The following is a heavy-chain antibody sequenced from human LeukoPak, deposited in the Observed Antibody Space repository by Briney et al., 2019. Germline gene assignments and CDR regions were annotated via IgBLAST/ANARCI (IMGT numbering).Heavy chain of an antibody. CDR3: AKEGVAAAGLDD. Sequence: PGGSLRLSCAASGFTFSSYGMHWVRQAPGKGLEWVAVISYDGSNKYYGDSVKGRFTISRDNSKNTLYVQMDSLRAEDTAVYYCAKEGVAAAGLDDWGQGTLVPVSS. CDR1: GFTFSSYG. D-gene: IGHD6-13*01. V-gene: IGHV3-30*18. J-gene: IGHJ4*02. CDR2: ISYDGSNK.